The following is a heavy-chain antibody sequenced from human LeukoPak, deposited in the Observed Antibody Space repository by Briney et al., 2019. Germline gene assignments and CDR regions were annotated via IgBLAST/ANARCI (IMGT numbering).Heavy chain of an antibody. Sequence: PSETLSLTCTVSGGSISSYYWSWIRQPPGKGLEWIGYIYYSGSTNYNPSLKSRVTISVDTSKNQFSLKLSSVTAADTAAYYCARDSNYYGSGSYLDPWGQGTLVAVSS. J-gene: IGHJ5*02. CDR2: IYYSGST. D-gene: IGHD3-10*01. V-gene: IGHV4-59*01. CDR1: GGSISSYY. CDR3: ARDSNYYGSGSYLDP.